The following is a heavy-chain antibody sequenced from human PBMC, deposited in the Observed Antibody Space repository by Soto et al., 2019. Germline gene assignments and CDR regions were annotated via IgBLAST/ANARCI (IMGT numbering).Heavy chain of an antibody. CDR2: IYTSGTT. D-gene: IGHD6-25*01. Sequence: QVQLQQSGPGLVKPSETLSLTCTVSGGSIRSYYWSWIRQPAGKALEWIGRIYTSGTTNYNPSLKSRVTILLDTSKNQFSLDLSSVTDADTAAYYCAREGSSGFGMDVWGQGTTVTVSS. V-gene: IGHV4-4*07. J-gene: IGHJ6*02. CDR3: AREGSSGFGMDV. CDR1: GGSIRSYY.